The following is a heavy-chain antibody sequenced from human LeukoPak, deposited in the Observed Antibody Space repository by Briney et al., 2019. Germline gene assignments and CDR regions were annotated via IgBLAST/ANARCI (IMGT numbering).Heavy chain of an antibody. J-gene: IGHJ4*02. CDR3: ARADYGGNSDFHY. CDR1: GFTFSTYW. CDR2: ISSDGSIA. V-gene: IGHV3-74*01. Sequence: GGSLRLSCAASGFTFSTYWMHSVRQAPGKGLVWVSRISSDGSIAINADSVEGRFTVSRDNAKNTLYLQMNSLRVEDTAVYYCARADYGGNSDFHYWGQGTLVTVSS. D-gene: IGHD4-23*01.